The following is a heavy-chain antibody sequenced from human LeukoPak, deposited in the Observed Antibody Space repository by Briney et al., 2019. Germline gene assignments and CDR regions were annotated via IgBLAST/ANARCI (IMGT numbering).Heavy chain of an antibody. D-gene: IGHD1-1*01. V-gene: IGHV4-4*07. CDR3: VRARLERRISAFDS. CDR2: TYTSGST. CDR1: GGSISSYD. Sequence: SETLSLTCTVSGGSISSYDWSWIRQPAGKGLEWIGRTYTSGSTNYNPSLKSRVTISVDTSKNQFSLRLSSVTAADTAVYYCVRARLERRISAFDSWGQGTLVTVSS. J-gene: IGHJ4*02.